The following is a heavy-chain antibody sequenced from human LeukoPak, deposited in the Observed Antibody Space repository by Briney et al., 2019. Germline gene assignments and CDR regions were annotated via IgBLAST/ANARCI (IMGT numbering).Heavy chain of an antibody. CDR1: GFTFSSYG. Sequence: LPGGSLRLSCAASGFTFSSYGMHWVRQAPGKGLEWVAVIWYDGSNKCYADSVKGRFTISRDNSKNTLYLQMNSLRAEDTAVYYCARGGMVRGVISNLDYWGQGTLVTVSS. J-gene: IGHJ4*02. V-gene: IGHV3-33*01. D-gene: IGHD3-10*01. CDR3: ARGGMVRGVISNLDY. CDR2: IWYDGSNK.